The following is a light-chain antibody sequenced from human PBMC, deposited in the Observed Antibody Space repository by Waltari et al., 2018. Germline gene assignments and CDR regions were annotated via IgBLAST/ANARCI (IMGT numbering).Light chain of an antibody. CDR3: CSYADSRTWV. J-gene: IGLJ3*02. Sequence: QSVLTQPASVSGSPGQSITLSCTGTSTDIGYYNHVSWYQPYPGKAPKVMIYQVNKRPSETSNRFSGSKSGNTASLTISGLQAEDEADYYCCSYADSRTWVFGGGTKLTVL. V-gene: IGLV2-23*02. CDR1: STDIGYYNH. CDR2: QVN.